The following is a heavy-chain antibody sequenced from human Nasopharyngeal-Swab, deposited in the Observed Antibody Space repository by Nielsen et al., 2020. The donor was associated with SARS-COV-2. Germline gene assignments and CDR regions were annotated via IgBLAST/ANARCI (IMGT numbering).Heavy chain of an antibody. CDR1: GFTFSDHY. CDR2: TRNKANSYTT. Sequence: GESLKISCEASGFTFSDHYMDWVRQAPGKGLEWVGRTRNKANSYTTEYSASVKGRFTISRDDSKNSLYLQMNSRTTEDTAVYYCARVRDTVAASYVDYWGQRTLVPVPS. CDR3: ARVRDTVAASYVDY. V-gene: IGHV3-72*01. D-gene: IGHD6-19*01. J-gene: IGHJ4*02.